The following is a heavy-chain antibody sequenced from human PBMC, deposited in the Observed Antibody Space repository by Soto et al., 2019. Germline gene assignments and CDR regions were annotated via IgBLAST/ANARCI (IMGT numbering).Heavy chain of an antibody. V-gene: IGHV3-23*01. CDR2: ISGSGTTA. Sequence: PGGSLRLSCAASGFIFSSYAMSWVRQAPGKGLEWVSAISGSGTTAYYADSVKGRFTFSRDNSKKTMYLQMNSLRAEDTALYYCAKGYDSSGYYPDYWGQGTLVTVSS. CDR3: AKGYDSSGYYPDY. CDR1: GFIFSSYA. J-gene: IGHJ4*02. D-gene: IGHD3-22*01.